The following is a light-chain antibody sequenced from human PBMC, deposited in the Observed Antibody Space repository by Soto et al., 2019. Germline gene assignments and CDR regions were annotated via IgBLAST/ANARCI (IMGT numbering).Light chain of an antibody. V-gene: IGKV1-5*01. CDR3: HRYNAF. CDR2: DAS. CDR1: QSSSNW. Sequence: DVQMTQSPSTLSASVGDRVTITCRASQSSSNWVAWYQQKPGKAPKLLIYDASRLERGVPSRFSGSGSGTEFTLTISSLQPDDFATYYCHRYNAFFGLGTTLEIK. J-gene: IGKJ2*01.